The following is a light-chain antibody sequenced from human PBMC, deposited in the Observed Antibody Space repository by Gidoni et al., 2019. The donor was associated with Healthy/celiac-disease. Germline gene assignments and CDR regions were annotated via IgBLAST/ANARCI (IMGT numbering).Light chain of an antibody. CDR2: GAS. V-gene: IGKV3-20*01. J-gene: IGKJ2*04. Sequence: EIVLTQSPDTLSLSPGERATLSCRASQSVTSRSLAWYQQKPGQAPRPLIYGASTRATGIPDRFSGSGSGTDFTLTISRLEPEDFAVYYCQQYGNSPLCSFGQGTKLEIK. CDR3: QQYGNSPLCS. CDR1: QSVTSRS.